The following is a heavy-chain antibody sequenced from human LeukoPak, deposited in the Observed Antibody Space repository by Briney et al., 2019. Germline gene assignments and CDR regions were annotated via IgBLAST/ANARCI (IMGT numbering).Heavy chain of an antibody. Sequence: SQTLSLTCTVSGGSISSGGYYWSWIRQPPGKGLEWIGYIYHSGSTYYNPSLKSRVTISVDRSKNQFSLKLSSVTAADTAVYYCAGSSRAIFDYWGQGTLVTVSS. CDR1: GGSISSGGYY. V-gene: IGHV4-30-2*01. J-gene: IGHJ4*02. CDR2: IYHSGST. CDR3: AGSSRAIFDY. D-gene: IGHD6-6*01.